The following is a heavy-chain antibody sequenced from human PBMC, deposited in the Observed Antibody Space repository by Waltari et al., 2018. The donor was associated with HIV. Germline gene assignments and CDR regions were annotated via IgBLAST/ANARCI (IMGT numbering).Heavy chain of an antibody. CDR3: ARLPYSTSRFDY. D-gene: IGHD6-6*01. CDR1: GYSISSGYY. Sequence: QVQLQESGPGLVKPSETLSLTCAVSGYSISSGYYWGWIRQPPGKGLEWIGSFWRAAGTYYNPSLKSRVTISGDTSKNQFSLNLTSVTAADTAVYFCARLPYSTSRFDYWGQGTLVTVSS. CDR2: FWRAAGT. J-gene: IGHJ4*02. V-gene: IGHV4-38-2*01.